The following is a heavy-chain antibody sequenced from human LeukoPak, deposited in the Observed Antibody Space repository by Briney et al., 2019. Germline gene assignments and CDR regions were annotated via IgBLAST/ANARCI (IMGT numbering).Heavy chain of an antibody. D-gene: IGHD4-17*01. CDR1: RFTVSSNY. CDR3: ARDERLRTDAFDI. CDR2: IYSGGST. J-gene: IGHJ3*02. V-gene: IGHV3-66*01. Sequence: GGSLRLSCAASRFTVSSNYMRWVRQAPGKGLEWVSVIYSGGSTYYADSVKGRFTISRDNSKNTLYLQMNSLRAEDTAVYYCARDERLRTDAFDIWGQGTMVTVSS.